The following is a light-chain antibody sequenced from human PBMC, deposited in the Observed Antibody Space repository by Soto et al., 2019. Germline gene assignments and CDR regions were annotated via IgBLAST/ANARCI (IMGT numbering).Light chain of an antibody. V-gene: IGLV2-14*01. CDR2: DVS. Sequence: QSALTQPASVSGSPGQSITISCTGTSSDVGGYHYVSWYQQHPGKAPKLMIYDVSARPSGVSNRFSGSKSGSTASLSISGLQADDEAAYYCSSYTNIGTLVVFGGGTKLTVL. CDR3: SSYTNIGTLVV. CDR1: SSDVGGYHY. J-gene: IGLJ2*01.